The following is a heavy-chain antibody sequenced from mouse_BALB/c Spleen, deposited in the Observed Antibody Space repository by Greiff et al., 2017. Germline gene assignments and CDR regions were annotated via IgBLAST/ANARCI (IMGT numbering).Heavy chain of an antibody. Sequence: DVMLVESGGGLVQPGGSRKLSCAASGFTFSSFGMHWVRQAPEKGLEWVAYISSGSSTIYYADTVKGRFTISRDNPKNTLFLQMTSLRSEDTAMYYCARNHDGYYAMDYWGQGTSVTVSS. CDR2: ISSGSSTI. V-gene: IGHV5-17*02. CDR1: GFTFSSFG. CDR3: ARNHDGYYAMDY. D-gene: IGHD2-3*01. J-gene: IGHJ4*01.